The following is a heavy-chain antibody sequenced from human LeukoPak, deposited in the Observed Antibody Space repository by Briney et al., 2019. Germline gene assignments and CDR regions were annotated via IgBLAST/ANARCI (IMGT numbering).Heavy chain of an antibody. J-gene: IGHJ4*02. CDR3: ARVSRSSWYFDY. D-gene: IGHD6-13*01. CDR2: ISDSGGST. CDR1: GFTFSSYA. V-gene: IGHV3-23*01. Sequence: GGSLRLSCAASGFTFSSYAMNWVRQAPGKGLEWVSDISDSGGSTNYADSVKGRFTISRDNSKNTLYLQMNSLRAEDTAVYYCARVSRSSWYFDYWGQGTLVTVSS.